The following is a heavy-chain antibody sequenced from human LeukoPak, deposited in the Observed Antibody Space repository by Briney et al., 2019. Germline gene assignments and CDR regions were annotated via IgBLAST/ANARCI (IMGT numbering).Heavy chain of an antibody. D-gene: IGHD4-17*01. V-gene: IGHV4-61*01. CDR2: IYYSGNT. J-gene: IGHJ5*01. Sequence: PSETLSLTCTVSGGSISSSSYFWSWIRQPPGKGLEWIGYIYYSGNTNYNPSLKSRVTISVDTSKNQFSLKVSSVTAADTAVYFCARGNDYGDYGWFDPWGQGTLVTVSS. CDR3: ARGNDYGDYGWFDP. CDR1: GGSISSSSYF.